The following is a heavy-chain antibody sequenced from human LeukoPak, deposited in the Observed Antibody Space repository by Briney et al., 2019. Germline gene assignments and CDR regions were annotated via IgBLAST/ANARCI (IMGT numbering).Heavy chain of an antibody. CDR2: INHSGST. D-gene: IGHD3-22*01. J-gene: IGHJ4*02. V-gene: IGHV4-34*01. CDR3: ARFITNDSCGAKYYFDY. CDR1: GGSFSGYY. Sequence: SETLSLTCAVYGGSFSGYYWGWIRQPPGKGLEWIGEINHSGSTNYNPSLKSRVTISVDTSKNQFSLKLSSVTAADTAVYYCARFITNDSCGAKYYFDYWGQGTLVTVSS.